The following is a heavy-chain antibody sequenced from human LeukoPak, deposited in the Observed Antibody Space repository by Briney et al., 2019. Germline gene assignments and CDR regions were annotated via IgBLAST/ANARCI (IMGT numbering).Heavy chain of an antibody. CDR2: ISYSGTT. J-gene: IGHJ5*02. Sequence: MPSETLSLTCTVSSGSINSSPYYWGWIRQSPGKGLEWIGSISYSGTTYYNPSLQSRVTIFVDTSKNQFSLKLSSVTAADTAVYYCARGYSSSWYNPVRFDPWGQGTLVTVSS. D-gene: IGHD6-13*01. CDR3: ARGYSSSWYNPVRFDP. CDR1: SGSINSSPYY. V-gene: IGHV4-39*01.